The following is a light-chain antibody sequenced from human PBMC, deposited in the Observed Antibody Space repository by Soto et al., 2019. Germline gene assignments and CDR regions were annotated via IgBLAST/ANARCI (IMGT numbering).Light chain of an antibody. CDR3: QQYHDWPPIT. CDR2: GAS. V-gene: IGKV3-15*01. Sequence: EIVMTQSPATLSVSPGEGVTLSRRASQSVSSDLAWYQQKPGQSPRLLMYGASTRATDIPARFSGGGSGTEFTLTISSLQSEDVAIYYCQQYHDWPPITFGPGTKVDIK. J-gene: IGKJ3*01. CDR1: QSVSSD.